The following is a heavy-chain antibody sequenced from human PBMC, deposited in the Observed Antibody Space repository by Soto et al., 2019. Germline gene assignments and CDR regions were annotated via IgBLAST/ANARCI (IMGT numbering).Heavy chain of an antibody. J-gene: IGHJ6*02. Sequence: PGGSLRLSCAASGFTFSSYAMTWVRQAPGKGLEWVSSISGSGGSTFYADSVKGRFTVSRDNSKSTLYLQLNSLRAEDTAVYHCAKPVDTADYFYYGLDVWGQGTTVTVSS. CDR1: GFTFSSYA. CDR2: ISGSGGST. CDR3: AKPVDTADYFYYGLDV. D-gene: IGHD5-18*01. V-gene: IGHV3-23*01.